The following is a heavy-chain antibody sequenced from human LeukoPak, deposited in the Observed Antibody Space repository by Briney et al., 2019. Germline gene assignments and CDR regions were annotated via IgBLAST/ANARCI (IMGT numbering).Heavy chain of an antibody. CDR2: FDPEDGET. Sequence: ASVKVSCKVSGYTLTELSMHWVRQAPGKGLEWMGGFDPEDGETIYAQKFQGRVTMTEDTSTDTAYMELSRLRSDDTAVYYCASRIWPNYDFWSGYSYYYGMDVWGQGTTVTVSS. V-gene: IGHV1-24*01. CDR1: GYTLTELS. J-gene: IGHJ6*02. CDR3: ASRIWPNYDFWSGYSYYYGMDV. D-gene: IGHD3-3*01.